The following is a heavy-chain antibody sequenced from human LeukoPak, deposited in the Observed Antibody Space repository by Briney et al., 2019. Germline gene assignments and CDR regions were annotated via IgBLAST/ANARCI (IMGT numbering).Heavy chain of an antibody. CDR3: ARGQGGSYLGAFDI. V-gene: IGHV1-69*05. CDR1: GGTFSSYA. CDR2: IIPIFGTA. J-gene: IGHJ3*02. Sequence: ASVKVSCKASGGTFSSYAISWVRQAPGQGLEWMGGIIPIFGTANYAQKFQGRVTITTDESTSTAYMELSSLRSEDTAVYYCARGQGGSYLGAFDIWGQGTMVTVSS. D-gene: IGHD1-26*01.